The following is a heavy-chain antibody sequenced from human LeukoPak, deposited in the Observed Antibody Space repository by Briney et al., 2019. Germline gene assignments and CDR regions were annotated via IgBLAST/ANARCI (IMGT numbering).Heavy chain of an antibody. CDR3: AGGNSYYESSGYYTLTY. CDR1: GFTFSDYY. V-gene: IGHV3-11*01. D-gene: IGHD3-22*01. J-gene: IGHJ4*02. CDR2: ISSSGNTI. Sequence: GGSLRLSCAASGFTFSDYYMSWVRQAPGKGLEWVSYISSSGNTIYYADSVKGRFTISRDNAKNSLSLQMNSLRAEDTALYYCAGGNSYYESSGYYTLTYWGQGTLVTVSS.